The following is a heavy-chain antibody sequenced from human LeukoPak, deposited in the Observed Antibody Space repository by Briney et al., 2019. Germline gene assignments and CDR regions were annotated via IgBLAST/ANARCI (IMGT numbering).Heavy chain of an antibody. CDR3: AKVDVDGRGYSYAFDY. Sequence: PGGSLRLSCVASGFTFSSHAMNWVRQAPGKGLEWVSGISGSGGKTYYADSVKGRFTISRDNSKNTLYLQMNSLRAEDTAVYYCAKVDVDGRGYSYAFDYWGQGTLVTVSS. J-gene: IGHJ4*02. CDR2: ISGSGGKT. CDR1: GFTFSSHA. V-gene: IGHV3-23*01. D-gene: IGHD5-18*01.